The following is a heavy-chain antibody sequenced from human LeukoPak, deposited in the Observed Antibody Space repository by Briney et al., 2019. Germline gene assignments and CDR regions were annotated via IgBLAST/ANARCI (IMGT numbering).Heavy chain of an antibody. V-gene: IGHV3-23*01. J-gene: IGHJ4*02. CDR2: ISGSGSST. CDR1: GFTFRSYG. CDR3: AYGIAVAGVPLDY. D-gene: IGHD6-19*01. Sequence: GGSLRLSCAASGFTFRSYGMSWVRQAPGKGLEWVSVISGSGSSTYYADSVKGRFTISRDNAKNSLYLQMNSLRAEDTAVYYGAYGIAVAGVPLDYWGQGTLVTVSS.